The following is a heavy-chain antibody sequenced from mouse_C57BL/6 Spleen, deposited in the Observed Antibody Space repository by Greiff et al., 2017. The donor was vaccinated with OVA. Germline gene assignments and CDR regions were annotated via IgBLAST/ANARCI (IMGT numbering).Heavy chain of an antibody. J-gene: IGHJ4*01. Sequence: VQLQESGAELVKPGASVKLSCKASGYTFTSYWMQWVKQRPGQGLEWIGEIDPSDSYTNYNQKFKGKATLTVDTSSSTAYMQLSSLTSEDSAVYYCAGSSYYAMDYWGQGTSVTVSS. CDR3: AGSSYYAMDY. V-gene: IGHV1-50*01. CDR2: IDPSDSYT. CDR1: GYTFTSYW. D-gene: IGHD1-1*01.